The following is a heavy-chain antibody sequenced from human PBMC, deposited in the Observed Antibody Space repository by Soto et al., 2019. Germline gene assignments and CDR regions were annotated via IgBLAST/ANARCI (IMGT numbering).Heavy chain of an antibody. CDR3: ASTATTYYDILTGYVTPRNDAFDI. V-gene: IGHV4-39*07. J-gene: IGHJ3*02. D-gene: IGHD3-9*01. CDR1: GGSISSGSSY. CDR2: IYYLGNT. Sequence: SETLSLTCTVSGGSISSGSSYWGWIRQPPGKGLEWIGSIYYLGNTYYADSVKGRFTISRDNSKNTLYLQMNSLRAEDTAVYYCASTATTYYDILTGYVTPRNDAFDIWGQGTMVTVS.